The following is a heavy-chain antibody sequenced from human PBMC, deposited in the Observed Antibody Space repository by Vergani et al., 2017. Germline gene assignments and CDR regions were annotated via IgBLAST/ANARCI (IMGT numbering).Heavy chain of an antibody. CDR1: GFSLSTSGVG. CDR3: AHRGGYSSGSYYYFDY. CDR2: IYWNDDK. V-gene: IGHV2-5*01. Sequence: QITLKESGPTLVKPTQTLTLTCTFSGFSLSTSGVGVGWIRQPPGKALEWLALIYWNDDKRYSPSLKSRLTITKDTSENQVVLTMTHMDPVDTATYYCAHRGGYSSGSYYYFDYWGQGTLVTVSS. D-gene: IGHD6-19*01. J-gene: IGHJ4*02.